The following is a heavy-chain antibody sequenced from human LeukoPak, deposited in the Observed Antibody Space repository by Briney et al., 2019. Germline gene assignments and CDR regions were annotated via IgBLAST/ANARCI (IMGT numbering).Heavy chain of an antibody. CDR3: ARDLGFSYGYGRANYYYYGMDV. CDR2: LWYDGTNK. J-gene: IGHJ6*02. V-gene: IGHV3-33*01. Sequence: GGSLRLSCVASGFTFRSFGMHWVRQAPGTGLEWVAVLWYDGTNKNYADSVKGRFTISRDNFKNTLYLQMNSLRAEDTAVYYCARDLGFSYGYGRANYYYYGMDVWGQGTTVTVSS. D-gene: IGHD5-18*01. CDR1: GFTFRSFG.